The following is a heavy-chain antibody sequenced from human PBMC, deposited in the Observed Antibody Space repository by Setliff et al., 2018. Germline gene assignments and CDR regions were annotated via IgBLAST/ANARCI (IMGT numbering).Heavy chain of an antibody. CDR1: GYTFTSHY. V-gene: IGHV1-46*01. CDR3: ARKRDYNFWSGYYRELYFDY. Sequence: GASVKVSCKASGYTFTSHYMHWVRQAPGLGLEWMGTINPSSGRTSYAQKFQGRVTITRDTSASTAYMELSSLRSEDTAVYYCARKRDYNFWSGYYRELYFDYWGQGTLITVSS. CDR2: INPSSGRT. D-gene: IGHD3-3*01. J-gene: IGHJ4*02.